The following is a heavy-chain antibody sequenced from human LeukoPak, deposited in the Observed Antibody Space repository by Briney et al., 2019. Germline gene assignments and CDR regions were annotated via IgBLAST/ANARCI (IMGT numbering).Heavy chain of an antibody. V-gene: IGHV1-2*02. D-gene: IGHD1-26*01. CDR1: GYTFTGDY. Sequence: ASVKVSCKASGYTFTGDYMHWVRQAPGQGLEWMGWINPNSGGTNYAQKFQGRVTMTRDTSISTAYMELSRLRSDDTAVYYCARLYSGSYSPFDIWGQGTMVTVSS. J-gene: IGHJ3*02. CDR2: INPNSGGT. CDR3: ARLYSGSYSPFDI.